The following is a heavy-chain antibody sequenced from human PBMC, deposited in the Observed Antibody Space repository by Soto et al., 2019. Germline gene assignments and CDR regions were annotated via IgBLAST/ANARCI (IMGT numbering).Heavy chain of an antibody. V-gene: IGHV4-4*02. Sequence: QVQLQESGPGLVKPSGTLSLTCAVSGGSFTSNNWWTWVRQPPGQGLEWIGEIYRTGSTNYNPSLKSRVTISLDKSDNQFSLKVYSLTAADTAVYYYASRDPGTSVDYWGQGTLVTVSS. CDR1: GGSFTSNNW. D-gene: IGHD1-7*01. CDR2: IYRTGST. J-gene: IGHJ4*02. CDR3: ASRDPGTSVDY.